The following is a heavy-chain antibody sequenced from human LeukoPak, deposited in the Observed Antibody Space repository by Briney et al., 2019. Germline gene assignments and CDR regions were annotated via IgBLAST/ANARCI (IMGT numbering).Heavy chain of an antibody. CDR3: ASAFLGANAFDI. J-gene: IGHJ3*02. CDR1: GGTFSSYA. D-gene: IGHD2/OR15-2a*01. CDR2: ISAYNGNT. Sequence: ASVKVSCKASGGTFSSYAISWVRQAPGQGLEWVGWISAYNGNTNYAQKLQGRVTMTTDTSTSTAYMELRSLRSDDTAVYYCASAFLGANAFDIWGQGTMVTVSS. V-gene: IGHV1-18*01.